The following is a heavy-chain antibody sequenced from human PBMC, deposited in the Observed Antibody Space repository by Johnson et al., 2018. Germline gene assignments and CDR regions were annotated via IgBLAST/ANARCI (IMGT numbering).Heavy chain of an antibody. J-gene: IGHJ6*03. CDR3: ARDVIMISNYMDV. V-gene: IGHV4-4*02. D-gene: IGHD3/OR15-3a*01. Sequence: QVQLQESGPGLVKPSGTLSLTCAVSGGSISSSNWWSWVRQSPGKGLEWIGDTYHSGLTNYNPSLKSRATISVDKSKNQFPLKLNSVTGADTPVYSCARDVIMISNYMDVWGKGTTVTVSS. CDR1: GGSISSSNW. CDR2: TYHSGLT.